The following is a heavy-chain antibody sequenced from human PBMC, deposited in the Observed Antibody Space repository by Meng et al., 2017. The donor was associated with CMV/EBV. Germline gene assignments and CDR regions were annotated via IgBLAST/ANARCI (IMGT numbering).Heavy chain of an antibody. Sequence: VQLQESGPGLVKPSQTLSLPCTGSCGSISSGDYYWGWIRQPPGKGLEWIGYIYYSGSTYYNPSLKSRVTISVDTSKNQFSLKLSSVTAADTAVYYCARVGRTSCYDYWGQGTLVTVSS. CDR3: ARVGRTSCYDY. CDR1: CGSISSGDYY. V-gene: IGHV4-30-4*08. D-gene: IGHD2-2*01. CDR2: IYYSGST. J-gene: IGHJ4*02.